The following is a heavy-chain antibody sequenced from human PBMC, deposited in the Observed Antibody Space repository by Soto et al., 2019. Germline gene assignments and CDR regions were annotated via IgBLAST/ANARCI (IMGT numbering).Heavy chain of an antibody. CDR3: VRDRAAYSWSFDY. CDR2: MNSGGSST. CDR1: GFTLSSYW. V-gene: IGHV3-74*01. D-gene: IGHD1-26*01. J-gene: IGHJ4*02. Sequence: EVQLVESGGGLVQPGGSLRLSCAASGFTLSSYWMHWVRQAPGKGLVWVSRMNSGGSSTTYADSVKGLFTISRDNAKNTLYLQMNRHRVEDTAVYYCVRDRAAYSWSFDYWGQGTLVTVAS.